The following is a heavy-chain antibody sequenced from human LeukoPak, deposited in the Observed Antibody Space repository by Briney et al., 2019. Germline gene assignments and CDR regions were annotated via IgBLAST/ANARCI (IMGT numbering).Heavy chain of an antibody. V-gene: IGHV3-30*18. CDR1: GFTFSNYG. J-gene: IGHJ4*02. CDR3: AKVRVGTAHFDY. Sequence: GRSLRLSCAASGFTFSNYGMHWVRQAPGKGLEWVVVISHDGSNNNYADSVKGRFTISRDISKNTLYLQMNSLRPEDTAVYYCAKVRVGTAHFDYWGQGTLVTVSS. CDR2: ISHDGSNN. D-gene: IGHD2-15*01.